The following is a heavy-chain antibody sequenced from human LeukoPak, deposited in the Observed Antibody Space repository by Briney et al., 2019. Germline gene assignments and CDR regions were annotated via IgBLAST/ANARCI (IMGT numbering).Heavy chain of an antibody. CDR2: INGSGGST. CDR1: GFTFSSYA. V-gene: IGHV3-23*01. Sequence: GGSLRLSYAASGFTFSSYAMSWVRQAPGKGLEWVSDINGSGGSTYYADSVKGRFTISRDNSKNTLYLQMNSLRAEDTAVYYCTRILSSPYYYGSGTGIDYWGQGTLVTVSS. J-gene: IGHJ4*02. CDR3: TRILSSPYYYGSGTGIDY. D-gene: IGHD3-10*01.